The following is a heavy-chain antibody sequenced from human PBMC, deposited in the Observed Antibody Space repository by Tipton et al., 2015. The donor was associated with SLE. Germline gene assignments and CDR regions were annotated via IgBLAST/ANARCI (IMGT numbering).Heavy chain of an antibody. D-gene: IGHD6-6*01. V-gene: IGHV3-11*01. J-gene: IGHJ6*03. CDR2: ISSSGSTI. Sequence: GSLRLSCAASGFTFSDYYMSWIRQAPGKGLEWVSYISSSGSTIYYADSVKGRFTISRDNAKNSLYLQMNSLRAEDTAVYYCATAARPPYYYYMDVWGKGTTVTVSS. CDR3: ATAARPPYYYYMDV. CDR1: GFTFSDYY.